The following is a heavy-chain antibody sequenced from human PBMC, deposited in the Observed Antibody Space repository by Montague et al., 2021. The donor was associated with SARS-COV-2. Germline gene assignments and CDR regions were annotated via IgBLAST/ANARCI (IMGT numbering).Heavy chain of an antibody. Sequence: SETLSLTCAVYGESFSVYYWSWLRQSPGNGLEWIAEINHSGTANYNPSLKSRVSISVDTSKNQFTLTLTSVTAADTAMYYCAKEREVVRAARTLVAYDLWGQGTMVTVSS. CDR3: AKEREVVRAARTLVAYDL. V-gene: IGHV4-34*01. CDR2: INHSGTA. D-gene: IGHD2-2*01. CDR1: GESFSVYY. J-gene: IGHJ3*01.